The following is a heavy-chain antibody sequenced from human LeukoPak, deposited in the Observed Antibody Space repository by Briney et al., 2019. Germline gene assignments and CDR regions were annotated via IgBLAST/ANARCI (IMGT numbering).Heavy chain of an antibody. V-gene: IGHV3-30*18. CDR3: AKDRGPYCSSTSCSYWFDP. D-gene: IGHD2-2*01. J-gene: IGHJ5*02. CDR1: GFTFSSYG. Sequence: GGSLRLSCAASGFTFSSYGMHWVRQAPGKGLEWVSLISDDGTNKDYTDSVKGRFTISRDNSKNTLYLQMNSLRAEDTAVYYCAKDRGPYCSSTSCSYWFDPWGQGTLVTVSS. CDR2: ISDDGTNK.